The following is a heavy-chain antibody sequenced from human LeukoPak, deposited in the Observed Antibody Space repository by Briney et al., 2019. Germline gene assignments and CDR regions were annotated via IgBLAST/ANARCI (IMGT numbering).Heavy chain of an antibody. D-gene: IGHD6-19*01. CDR2: IIPILGIA. V-gene: IGHV1-69*04. CDR1: GGSFTSYA. J-gene: IGHJ5*02. Sequence: ASVKVSCKASGGSFTSYAISWVRQAPGQGLEWMGRIIPILGIAHYAQKFQGRVTITADKSTSTAYMELSSLRSEDTAVYYCARDRYSSGSFTTWFDLWGQGTLVTVSS. CDR3: ARDRYSSGSFTTWFDL.